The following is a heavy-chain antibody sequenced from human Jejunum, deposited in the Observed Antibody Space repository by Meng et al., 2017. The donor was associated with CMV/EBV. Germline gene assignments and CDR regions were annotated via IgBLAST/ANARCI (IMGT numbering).Heavy chain of an antibody. CDR2: IDYSGTT. CDR1: GDAISGYY. V-gene: IGHV4-59*01. J-gene: IGHJ4*02. Sequence: CKVSGDAISGYYLNWIRQPPGKGLEWIGNIDYSGTTKYNPSLQSRVTISGDPSKSQFSLKLGSVSAADTALYYCARGWGTTSPWDYWGQGMLVTVSS. CDR3: ARGWGTTSPWDY. D-gene: IGHD3-16*01.